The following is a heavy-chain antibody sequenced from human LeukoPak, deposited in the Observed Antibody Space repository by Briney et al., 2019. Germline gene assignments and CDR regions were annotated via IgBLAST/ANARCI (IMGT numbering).Heavy chain of an antibody. V-gene: IGHV4-30-4*01. J-gene: IGHJ5*02. CDR1: GGSISSGDYY. D-gene: IGHD4-17*01. CDR2: IYYSGST. Sequence: SETLSLTCTVSGGSISSGDYYWSWIRQPPGKGLEWIAYIYYSGSTYYNPSLKSRVAISIQTSKNQFSLKLTSVTAADTAVYYCAGDYGDLLTGIRFDTWGQGTLVTVSS. CDR3: AGDYGDLLTGIRFDT.